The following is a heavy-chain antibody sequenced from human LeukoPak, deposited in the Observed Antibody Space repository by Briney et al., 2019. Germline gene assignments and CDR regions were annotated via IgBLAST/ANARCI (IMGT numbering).Heavy chain of an antibody. CDR3: AKSVAGGDY. D-gene: IGHD6-19*01. CDR1: GFTFSGYA. Sequence: GGSLRLSCAASGFTFSGYAMTWVRQAPGKGLEWVAVISDSGGISHDAESVKGRFTISRDNSKNTLYLQMNSLRAEDTAVYYCAKSVAGGDYWGQGTLVAVSS. CDR2: ISDSGGIS. J-gene: IGHJ4*02. V-gene: IGHV3-23*01.